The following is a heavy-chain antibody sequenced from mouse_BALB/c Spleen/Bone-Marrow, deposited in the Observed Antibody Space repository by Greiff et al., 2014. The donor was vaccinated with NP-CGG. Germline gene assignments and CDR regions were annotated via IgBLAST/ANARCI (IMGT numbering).Heavy chain of an antibody. CDR2: INNGGGST. D-gene: IGHD2-14*01. CDR3: AIHGEERPVLAMDF. J-gene: IGHJ4*01. V-gene: IGHV5-12-2*01. CDR1: GFTFIAYT. Sequence: EVKVVESGGGLVEPGGSLKLSCAASGFTFIAYTMSWVRQTPEKRLEWVAYINNGGGSTYYPDTVKGRFTISRDNAKNTLYLQRSSLKSEDTAMYYCAIHGEERPVLAMDFWGPGTSVTVSS.